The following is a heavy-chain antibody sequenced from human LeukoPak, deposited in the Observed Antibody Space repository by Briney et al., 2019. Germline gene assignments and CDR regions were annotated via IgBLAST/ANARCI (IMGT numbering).Heavy chain of an antibody. V-gene: IGHV3-30-3*01. Sequence: GGSLRLSCAASGFTFSSYAMHWVRQAPGKGLEWVAVISYDGSNKYYADSVKGRFTISRDNSKNTLYLQMNSLRAEDTAVYYCAREILRVWFDPWGQGTQVTVSS. CDR1: GFTFSSYA. CDR3: AREILRVWFDP. CDR2: ISYDGSNK. J-gene: IGHJ5*02.